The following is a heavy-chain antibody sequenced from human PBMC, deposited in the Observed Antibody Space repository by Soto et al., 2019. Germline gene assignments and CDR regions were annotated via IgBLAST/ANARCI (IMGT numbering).Heavy chain of an antibody. V-gene: IGHV3-23*01. J-gene: IGHJ4*02. D-gene: IGHD6-25*01. CDR3: AKGSASGYPYYFDF. CDR2: ITGSGGDT. Sequence: GGSLRLSCAGSGFTFRNYAMSWVRLAPGTGLEWVSAITGSGGDTFHADSVKGRFTISRDNSKNTLYLQMNSLRAEDMAVYYCAKGSASGYPYYFDFWGQGTLVTVSS. CDR1: GFTFRNYA.